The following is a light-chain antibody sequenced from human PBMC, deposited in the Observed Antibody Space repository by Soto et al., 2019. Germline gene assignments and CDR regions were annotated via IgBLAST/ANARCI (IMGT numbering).Light chain of an antibody. Sequence: QSVLTQPPSASGSPGQSVAISCTGTSSDVGGYDYVSWYQQHPSKAPKLMIYDVTKRPSGVPDRFSGSKSGNTASLTVSGLQAEDEADYYCSSYAGTHIVFGTGTRSPS. CDR1: SSDVGGYDY. V-gene: IGLV2-8*01. CDR3: SSYAGTHIV. J-gene: IGLJ1*01. CDR2: DVT.